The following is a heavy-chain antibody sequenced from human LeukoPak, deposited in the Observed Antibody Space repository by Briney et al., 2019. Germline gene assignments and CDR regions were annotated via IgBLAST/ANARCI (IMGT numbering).Heavy chain of an antibody. J-gene: IGHJ4*02. Sequence: SETLSLTCTVSGGSISSYYWSWIRQPPGKGLEWIGYIYYSGSTNYNPSLKSRVTISVDTSKNQFSLKLSSVTAADAAVYYCARHCYDRPLLDYWGQGTLVTVSS. D-gene: IGHD2-2*01. CDR2: IYYSGST. CDR3: ARHCYDRPLLDY. V-gene: IGHV4-59*08. CDR1: GGSISSYY.